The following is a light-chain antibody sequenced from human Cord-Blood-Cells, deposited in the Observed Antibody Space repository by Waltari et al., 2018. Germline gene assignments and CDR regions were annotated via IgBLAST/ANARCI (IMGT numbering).Light chain of an antibody. CDR2: DAS. CDR3: QQRSNWPLT. J-gene: IGKJ4*01. V-gene: IGKV3-11*01. Sequence: DIVLTQSSATLSLSPGERATLSCRASQSVSSYLVWYQQKPGQAPRLLIYDASNRATGIPARFSGSGSGTDFTLTISSLEPEDFAVYYCQQRSNWPLTFGGGTKVEIK. CDR1: QSVSSY.